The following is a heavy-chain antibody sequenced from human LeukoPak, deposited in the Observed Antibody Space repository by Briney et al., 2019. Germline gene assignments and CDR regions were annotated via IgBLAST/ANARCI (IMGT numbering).Heavy chain of an antibody. CDR3: ARWRNDNGNYGLDY. D-gene: IGHD4-11*01. V-gene: IGHV1-18*01. J-gene: IGHJ4*02. CDR2: ISAYNGNT. CDR1: GYTFTSYG. Sequence: GASVKVSCKASGYTFTSYGISWVRQAPGQGLEWMGWISAYNGNTNYAQKLQGRVTMTTDTSTSTAYMELRSLRSDDTAVYYCARWRNDNGNYGLDYWGQGTLVTVSS.